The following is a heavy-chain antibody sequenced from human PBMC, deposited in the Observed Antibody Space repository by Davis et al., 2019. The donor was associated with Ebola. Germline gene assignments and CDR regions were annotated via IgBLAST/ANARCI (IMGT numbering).Heavy chain of an antibody. D-gene: IGHD3-22*01. V-gene: IGHV1-69*06. CDR1: GGTFNSYT. Sequence: SVKVSCKASGGTFNSYTVSWVRQAPGQGLEWMGGIIYIFGAPNYAQKFQGRVTITADKSTSTAYLELSSLRSEDTAVYYCATASSDYHYYYAMDVWGQGTTVTVSS. CDR2: IIYIFGAP. CDR3: ATASSDYHYYYAMDV. J-gene: IGHJ6*02.